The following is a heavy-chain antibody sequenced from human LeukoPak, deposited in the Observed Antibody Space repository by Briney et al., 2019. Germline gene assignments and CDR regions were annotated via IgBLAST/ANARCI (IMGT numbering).Heavy chain of an antibody. Sequence: GGSLRLSCAASGFIFSSYNMNWVRQAPGKGLEWVSYISSSSTIYYADSVKGRFTISRDNAKNSLYLQMNSLRAEDTAVYYCARLISGYYGDYGGGDYWGQGTLVTVSS. D-gene: IGHD4-17*01. CDR2: ISSSSTI. V-gene: IGHV3-48*01. CDR1: GFIFSSYN. CDR3: ARLISGYYGDYGGGDY. J-gene: IGHJ4*02.